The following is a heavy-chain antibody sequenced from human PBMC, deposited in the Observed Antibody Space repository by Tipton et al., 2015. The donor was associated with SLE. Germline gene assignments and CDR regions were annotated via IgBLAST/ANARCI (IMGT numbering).Heavy chain of an antibody. CDR1: GGSISSSSYY. J-gene: IGHJ4*02. D-gene: IGHD3-3*01. CDR3: ALGYYSRGDY. V-gene: IGHV4-39*01. Sequence: TLSLTCTVSGGSISSSSYYWGWIRQPPGKGLDWIGSMYYSGSTYYNPSLKSRVTISVDTSKNQFSLKLSSVTAADTAVYYCALGYYSRGDYWGQGTLVTVSS. CDR2: MYYSGST.